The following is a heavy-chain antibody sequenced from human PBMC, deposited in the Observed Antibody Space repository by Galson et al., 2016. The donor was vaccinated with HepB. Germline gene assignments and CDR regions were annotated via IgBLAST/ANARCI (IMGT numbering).Heavy chain of an antibody. CDR3: ARGLAVVVTALRGALDI. CDR1: GGTFANYD. CDR2: VVPLFETR. Sequence: SVKVSCKASGGTFANYDMNWVRQVPGQGLEWMGGVVPLFETRNYAQKFQGRLTITADESTSTAYMELNSLKSDDTAVYYCARGLAVVVTALRGALDIWGQGTMVVVSS. D-gene: IGHD2-21*02. V-gene: IGHV1-69*13. J-gene: IGHJ3*02.